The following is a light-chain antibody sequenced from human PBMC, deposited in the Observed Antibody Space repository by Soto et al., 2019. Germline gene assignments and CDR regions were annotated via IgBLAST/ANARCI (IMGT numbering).Light chain of an antibody. Sequence: EILLTQSPFTLALSPGERATLSCRASQSVSSSYLDWYQKKPGNAPRLLIYGASSRATGIPERFSGSGSGTEFTLTISSLQSEDFGIYYCQQYGSSPLSFGGGTKVDIK. J-gene: IGKJ4*01. V-gene: IGKV3-20*01. CDR3: QQYGSSPLS. CDR2: GAS. CDR1: QSVSSSY.